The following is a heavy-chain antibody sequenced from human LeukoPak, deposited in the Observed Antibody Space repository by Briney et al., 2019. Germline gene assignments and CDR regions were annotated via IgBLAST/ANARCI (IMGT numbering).Heavy chain of an antibody. CDR2: LYHSGRI. J-gene: IGHJ2*01. V-gene: IGHV4-38-2*01. CDR3: ARLPWSDWYFDL. D-gene: IGHD2-8*01. CDR1: GYSISSGYY. Sequence: SETLSLTCAVSGYSISSGYYWGWIRQPPGKGPEWIGSLYHSGRIYYNPSLKSRVTISVDTSKNQFSLKLSSVTAADTAVYYCARLPWSDWYFDLWGRGTLVTVSS.